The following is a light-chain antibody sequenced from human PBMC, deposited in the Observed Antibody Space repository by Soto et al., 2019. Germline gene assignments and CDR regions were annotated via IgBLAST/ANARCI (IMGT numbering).Light chain of an antibody. V-gene: IGLV2-14*03. CDR3: SSYTTFSALGV. J-gene: IGLJ2*01. Sequence: QSALTQPASVCGSPGQSITISCTGTSSDVGGYNYVSWYQQHPGKAPKLIIYDVSDRPPGVSNRFSGSKSGNTASLTISGLQAEDEADYYCSSYTTFSALGVFGGGTKVTVL. CDR2: DVS. CDR1: SSDVGGYNY.